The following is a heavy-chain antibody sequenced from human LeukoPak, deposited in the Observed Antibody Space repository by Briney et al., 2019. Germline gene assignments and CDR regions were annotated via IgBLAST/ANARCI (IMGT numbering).Heavy chain of an antibody. D-gene: IGHD1-26*01. CDR1: GFTVSSNY. CDR2: IYSGGST. CDR3: ARVRLRIVGATTRDY. J-gene: IGHJ4*02. Sequence: PGGSLRLSCAASGFTVSSNYMSWVRQAPGKGLEWVSVIYSGGSTYYADSVKGRFTISRDDSKNTLYLQMNSLRAEDTAVYYCARVRLRIVGATTRDYWGQGTLVTVSS. V-gene: IGHV3-66*01.